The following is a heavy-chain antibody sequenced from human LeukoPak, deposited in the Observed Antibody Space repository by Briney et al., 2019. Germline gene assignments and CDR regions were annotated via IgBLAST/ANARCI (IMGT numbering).Heavy chain of an antibody. D-gene: IGHD5-24*01. CDR3: ARDLEMATITSSFDY. V-gene: IGHV1-69*04. Sequence: GASVKVSCKASGGTFSSYAISWVRQAPGQGLEWMGRIIPILGIANYAQKFQGRVTITADKSTSTAYMELSSLRSEDTAVYYCARDLEMATITSSFDYWGQGTLVTVSS. CDR2: IIPILGIA. CDR1: GGTFSSYA. J-gene: IGHJ4*02.